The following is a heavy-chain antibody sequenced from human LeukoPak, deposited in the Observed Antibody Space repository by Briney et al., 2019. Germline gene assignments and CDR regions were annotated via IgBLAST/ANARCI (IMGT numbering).Heavy chain of an antibody. CDR3: ARESDFWNGYTYYYYMDV. J-gene: IGHJ6*03. CDR1: GYTFTSYG. Sequence: APVKVSCKASGYTFTSYGISWVRQAPGQGLEWMGWISAYNGNTNYAQKLQGRVTMTTDTSTSTAYMELRSLRSDDTAVYYCARESDFWNGYTYYYYMDVWGKGTTVTVSS. V-gene: IGHV1-18*01. D-gene: IGHD3-3*01. CDR2: ISAYNGNT.